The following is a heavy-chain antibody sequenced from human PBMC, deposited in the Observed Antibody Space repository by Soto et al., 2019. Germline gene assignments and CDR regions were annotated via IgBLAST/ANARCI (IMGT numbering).Heavy chain of an antibody. CDR2: ISGGGGST. CDR1: GFTFSNYG. V-gene: IGHV3-23*01. Sequence: EVQLLESGGGLVQPGGSLRVSCAASGFTFSNYGMNWVRQAPGKGLEWVSGISGGGGSTYYADSVKGRFTISRDKSKNTLYLQMSSLRAEDTAMYYCSKGRSYDSSGYYELDNWGQGTLVTVSS. J-gene: IGHJ4*02. D-gene: IGHD3-22*01. CDR3: SKGRSYDSSGYYELDN.